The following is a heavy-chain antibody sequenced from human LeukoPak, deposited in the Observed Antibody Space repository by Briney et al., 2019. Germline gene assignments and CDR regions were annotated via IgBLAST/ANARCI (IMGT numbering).Heavy chain of an antibody. J-gene: IGHJ4*02. Sequence: PGGSLRLSCAASGFTFNNYRRNWVRHAPGKGLEWVSSISSSGTYIYYADSVKGRFTISRDNAKNSLYLQMNSLRAEDTAVYYCARDRCSGGICYSFDHWGQGTLVTVSS. D-gene: IGHD2-15*01. CDR2: ISSSGTYI. CDR1: GFTFNNYR. V-gene: IGHV3-21*01. CDR3: ARDRCSGGICYSFDH.